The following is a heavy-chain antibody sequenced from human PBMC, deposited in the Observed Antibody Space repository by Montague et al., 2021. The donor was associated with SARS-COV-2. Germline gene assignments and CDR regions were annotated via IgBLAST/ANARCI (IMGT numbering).Heavy chain of an antibody. D-gene: IGHD6-13*01. Sequence: SLRLSCAASGFTFSSYSMNWVRQAPGKGLEWVSSISSSSSYIYYADSVKGRFTSSRDNAKNSLYLQMNSLRAEDTAVHYCVRPRYIAAAGPEYFQHWGQGTLVTVAS. CDR2: ISSSSSYI. CDR3: VRPRYIAAAGPEYFQH. CDR1: GFTFSSYS. J-gene: IGHJ1*01. V-gene: IGHV3-21*01.